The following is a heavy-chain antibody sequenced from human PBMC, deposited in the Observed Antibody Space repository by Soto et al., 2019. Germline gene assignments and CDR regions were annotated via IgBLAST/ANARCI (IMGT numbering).Heavy chain of an antibody. V-gene: IGHV4-30-4*01. Sequence: QVQLQESGPGLVKPSQTLSLTCTVSGGSISSGDYYWSWIRQPPGKGLEWIGYIYYSGSTYYNPSLKSRVTISVDTSKNQFSLKLSSVTAADTAVYYCARDGRWELFKGNDAFDIWGQGTMVTVSS. D-gene: IGHD1-26*01. CDR1: GGSISSGDYY. CDR3: ARDGRWELFKGNDAFDI. J-gene: IGHJ3*02. CDR2: IYYSGST.